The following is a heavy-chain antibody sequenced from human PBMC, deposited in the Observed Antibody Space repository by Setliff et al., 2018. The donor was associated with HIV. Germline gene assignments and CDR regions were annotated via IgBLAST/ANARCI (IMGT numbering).Heavy chain of an antibody. CDR1: GYTFTSYG. CDR2: ISAYDSNT. D-gene: IGHD6-13*01. V-gene: IGHV1-18*01. CDR3: ASTRFGGPTSAPAGRIDFDL. J-gene: IGHJ4*02. Sequence: GASVKVSCKASGYTFTSYGISWVRQAPGQGLEWMGWISAYDSNTNYEHRLQGRVTMTTDTSTSTAYMELRGLISDDTAVYYCASTRFGGPTSAPAGRIDFDLWGQGTLVTVSS.